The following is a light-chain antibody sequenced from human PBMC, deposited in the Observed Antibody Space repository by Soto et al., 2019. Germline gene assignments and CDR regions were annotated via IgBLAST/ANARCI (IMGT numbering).Light chain of an antibody. V-gene: IGLV2-14*01. CDR1: RDDIGAYDY. J-gene: IGLJ2*01. CDR3: NSYTNSSAVV. Sequence: QSAQSHPASVSGSPGHSITISCAGTRDDIGAYDYVSWYQQHPGNAPKLLVYEVTNRPSGVSDRFSGSKSGNTASLTISGLQAEDEADYYCNSYTNSSAVVFGGGT. CDR2: EVT.